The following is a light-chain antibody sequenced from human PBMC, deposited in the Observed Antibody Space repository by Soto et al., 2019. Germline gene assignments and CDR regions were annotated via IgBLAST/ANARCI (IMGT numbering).Light chain of an antibody. CDR2: AAS. CDR3: QQSYSTPRTLT. Sequence: DIQMTQSPSSLSASVGDRVTITCRASQSISSYLNWYQQKPGKAPKVLIYAASSLQSGVPSRFSGSGSGTEFTLTISSLQPEDFATYYCQQSYSTPRTLTFGGGTKVEIK. CDR1: QSISSY. J-gene: IGKJ4*01. V-gene: IGKV1-39*01.